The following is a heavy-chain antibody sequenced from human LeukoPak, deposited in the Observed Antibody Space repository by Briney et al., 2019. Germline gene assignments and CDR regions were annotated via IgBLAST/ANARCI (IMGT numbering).Heavy chain of an antibody. Sequence: GGSLRLSCAASGFTFDDYAMHWVRQAPGKGLEWVSLISGDGGSTYYADSVKGRFTISRDNSKNSLYLQMNSLRIEDTALYYCATPNYYGSGSYYFDYWGQGTLVTVSS. CDR2: ISGDGGST. V-gene: IGHV3-43*02. D-gene: IGHD3-10*01. CDR3: ATPNYYGSGSYYFDY. CDR1: GFTFDDYA. J-gene: IGHJ4*02.